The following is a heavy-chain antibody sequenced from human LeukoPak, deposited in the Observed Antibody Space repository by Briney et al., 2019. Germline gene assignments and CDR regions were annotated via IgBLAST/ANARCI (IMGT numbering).Heavy chain of an antibody. CDR3: ARVFGPIAAGED. Sequence: SQTLSLTCTVSGGSISSGDYFWSWIRQPPGKGLEWIGYIYYSGSTYYNPSLKSRVTISVDRSKNQFSLKLSSVTAADTAVYYCARVFGPIAAGEDWGQGTLVTVSS. CDR2: IYYSGST. D-gene: IGHD6-13*01. V-gene: IGHV4-30-4*01. J-gene: IGHJ4*02. CDR1: GGSISSGDYF.